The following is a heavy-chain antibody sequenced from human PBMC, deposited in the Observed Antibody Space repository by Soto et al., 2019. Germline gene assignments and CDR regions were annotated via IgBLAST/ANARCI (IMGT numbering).Heavy chain of an antibody. J-gene: IGHJ5*02. CDR3: ARGSNYGSRGHWFDP. CDR1: GGSISSGGYY. D-gene: IGHD4-4*01. Sequence: SETLSLTCPVSGGSISSGGYYWSWIRQHPGKGLEWIGYIYYSGSTYYNPSLKSRVTISVDTSKNQFSLKLSSVTAADTAVYYCARGSNYGSRGHWFDPWGQGTLVTAPQ. CDR2: IYYSGST. V-gene: IGHV4-31*03.